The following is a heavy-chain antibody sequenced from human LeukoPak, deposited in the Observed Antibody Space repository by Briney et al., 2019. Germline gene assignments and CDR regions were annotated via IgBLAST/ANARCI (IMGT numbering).Heavy chain of an antibody. Sequence: GGSLRLSRAASGFTFSSYSMNWVRQAPGKGLEWVSSISSSSSYIYYADSVKGRFTISRDNAKNSLYLQMNSLRAEDTAVYYCATVDTEHYFDYWGQGTLVTVSS. D-gene: IGHD5-18*01. CDR1: GFTFSSYS. J-gene: IGHJ4*02. CDR2: ISSSSSYI. CDR3: ATVDTEHYFDY. V-gene: IGHV3-21*01.